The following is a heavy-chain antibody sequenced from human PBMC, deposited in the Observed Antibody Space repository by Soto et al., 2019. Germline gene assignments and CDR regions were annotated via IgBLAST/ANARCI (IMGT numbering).Heavy chain of an antibody. J-gene: IGHJ3*01. CDR3: ASLCGGDCQNAFYF. CDR1: GGSISSGGYY. Sequence: PSETLSLTCTVSGGSISSGGYYWSWIRQHPGKGLEWIGYIYYSGSTYYNPSLKSRVTISVDTSKNQFSLKLSSVTAADTAVYYCASLCGGDCQNAFYFWGQGTMIPVSS. V-gene: IGHV4-31*03. CDR2: IYYSGST. D-gene: IGHD2-21*02.